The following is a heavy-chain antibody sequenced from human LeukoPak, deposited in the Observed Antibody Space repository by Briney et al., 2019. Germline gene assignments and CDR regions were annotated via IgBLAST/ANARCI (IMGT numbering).Heavy chain of an antibody. Sequence: SGGSLRLSCAASGFTFSSYGMSWVRQAPGKGLEGVAVISYDGSNKYYADSVKGRFTISRDNSKNTLYLQMNSLRAEDTAVYYCARNYWYSSGWWGLDYWGQGTLVTVSS. D-gene: IGHD6-19*01. CDR2: ISYDGSNK. J-gene: IGHJ4*02. V-gene: IGHV3-30*03. CDR1: GFTFSSYG. CDR3: ARNYWYSSGWWGLDY.